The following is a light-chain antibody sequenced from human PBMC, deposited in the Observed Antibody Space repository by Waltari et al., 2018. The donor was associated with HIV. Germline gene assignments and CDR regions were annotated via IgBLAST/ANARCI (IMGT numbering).Light chain of an antibody. CDR2: TNK. CDR3: AAWNDRLSGYV. CDR1: SSNIGRNY. J-gene: IGLJ1*01. Sequence: QSVLTQPPSASGTPGQRVTISCSGSSSNIGRNYVYWYQQLPGTAPKLLIYTNKQRPSGVPDRFSGSNAGTAASLAISGLRSEDEADYYCAAWNDRLSGYVFGTGTKVTV. V-gene: IGLV1-47*01.